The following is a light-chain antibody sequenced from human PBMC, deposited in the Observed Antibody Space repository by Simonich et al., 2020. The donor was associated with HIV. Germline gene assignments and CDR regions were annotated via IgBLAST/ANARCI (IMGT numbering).Light chain of an antibody. Sequence: IQLTQSPSFLYASVGNRVTINCRASKGISSYVAWYQQKPGKAPKLLFYAATTLHSGVPSRFSGSGSGTEFTLTISSLQPEDFATYYCQHLNSFPLTFGPGTKVDIK. CDR1: KGISSY. CDR2: AAT. V-gene: IGKV1-9*01. J-gene: IGKJ3*01. CDR3: QHLNSFPLT.